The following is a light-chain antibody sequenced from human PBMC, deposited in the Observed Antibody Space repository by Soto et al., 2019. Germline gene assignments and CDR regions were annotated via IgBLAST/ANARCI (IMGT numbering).Light chain of an antibody. Sequence: QSVLTQPPSVSGSPGQSVTISCTGTSSDVGGYKYVSWYQQHPGKAPKLIIYDVTKRPSGVPDRFSGSKSGNTASLTISGLQAEDEAGYYCCSYAGSYSYVFGTGTKLTVL. V-gene: IGLV2-11*01. J-gene: IGLJ1*01. CDR3: CSYAGSYSYV. CDR1: SSDVGGYKY. CDR2: DVT.